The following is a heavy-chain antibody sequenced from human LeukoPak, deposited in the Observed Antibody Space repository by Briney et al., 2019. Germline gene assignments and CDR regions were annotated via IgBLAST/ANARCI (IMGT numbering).Heavy chain of an antibody. CDR3: ARFRPFDY. V-gene: IGHV3-7*04. CDR1: GFTFSNYW. J-gene: IGHJ4*02. CDR2: IEQDGIDK. Sequence: PGGSLRLSCAASGFTFSNYWMSSVRQAPGKGLEWVANIEQDGIDKYYLDSVKGRFTISRDDAKNSLYLQMNSLRVEDTAVYYCARFRPFDYWGQGTLVTVSS.